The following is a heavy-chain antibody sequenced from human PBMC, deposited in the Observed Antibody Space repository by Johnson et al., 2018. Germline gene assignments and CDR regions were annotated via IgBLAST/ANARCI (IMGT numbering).Heavy chain of an antibody. J-gene: IGHJ3*02. V-gene: IGHV3-30-3*01. Sequence: VQLVESGGGVVQPGRSLRLSCAASGFTFSSYAMHWVRQAPGKGLEWVAVISYDGSNKYYADSVKGRFTISRDNSKNTLYLQMNSRRAEDTAVYYCAGLSAGAFEIWGQGTMVTVAS. CDR2: ISYDGSNK. CDR3: AGLSAGAFEI. D-gene: IGHD3-3*02. CDR1: GFTFSSYA.